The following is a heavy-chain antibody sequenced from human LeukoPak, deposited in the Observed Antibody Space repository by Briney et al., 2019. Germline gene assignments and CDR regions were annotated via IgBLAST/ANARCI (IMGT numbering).Heavy chain of an antibody. CDR3: GRVSESLVNGGVSWSFDN. D-gene: IGHD2-15*01. J-gene: IGHJ4*02. V-gene: IGHV3-7*03. CDR1: GFTFSSYW. Sequence: GGSLRLSCAASGFTFSSYWMSWVRQAPGKGLEWVANIKQDGSEKYYVDSVKGRFTISRDNARNSLYLQMNSLRAEDTAVYYCGRVSESLVNGGVSWSFDNWGQGTLVTVSS. CDR2: IKQDGSEK.